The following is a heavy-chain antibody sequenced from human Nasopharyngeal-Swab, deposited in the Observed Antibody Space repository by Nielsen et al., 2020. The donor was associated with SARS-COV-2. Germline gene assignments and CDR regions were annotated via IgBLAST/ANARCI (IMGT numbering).Heavy chain of an antibody. CDR1: GFTFSNYA. CDR2: ISGSGGGT. D-gene: IGHD2-2*02. CDR3: AKSVCSGTNCYSYYYYMDV. Sequence: GESLKISCAASGFTFSNYAMSWVRQAPGKGLEWVSAISGSGGGTYYADSVKGRFTISRDNSRNTLYLQMNSLRAEDTAVYYCAKSVCSGTNCYSYYYYMDVWGKGTTVTVSS. V-gene: IGHV3-23*01. J-gene: IGHJ6*03.